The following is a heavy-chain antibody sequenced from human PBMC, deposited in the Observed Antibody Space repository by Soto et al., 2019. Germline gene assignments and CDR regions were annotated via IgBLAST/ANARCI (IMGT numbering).Heavy chain of an antibody. V-gene: IGHV3-23*01. J-gene: IGHJ4*02. CDR2: ISATDGGT. D-gene: IGHD3-16*01. Sequence: EVQLLESGGGLVQPGGSLRLSCAASGFSFRSNAMSWVRQAPGKGLKWVSTISATDGGTYYADSVEGRFTISRDNSKSTMYREMNSLRAEDTAIYYCADGGRYAFYWGQGTLVTVSS. CDR3: ADGGRYAFY. CDR1: GFSFRSNA.